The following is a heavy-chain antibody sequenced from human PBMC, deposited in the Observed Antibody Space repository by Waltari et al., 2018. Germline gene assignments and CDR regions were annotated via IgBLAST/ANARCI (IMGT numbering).Heavy chain of an antibody. CDR2: ISSSSSYI. D-gene: IGHD6-19*01. J-gene: IGHJ4*02. V-gene: IGHV3-21*01. CDR3: AREWEEGIAVAGIGY. CDR1: GFTFSSYS. Sequence: EVQLVESGGGLVKPGGSLRLSCAASGFTFSSYSMNWVRQAPGKGLEWVSSISSSSSYIYYEDSGKGRFTISRDNAKNSRYLQMNSLRAEDTAVYYCAREWEEGIAVAGIGYWGQGTLVTVSS.